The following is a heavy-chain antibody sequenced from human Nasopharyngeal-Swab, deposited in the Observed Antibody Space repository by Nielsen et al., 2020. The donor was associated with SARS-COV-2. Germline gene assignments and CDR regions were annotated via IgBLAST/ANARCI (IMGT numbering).Heavy chain of an antibody. V-gene: IGHV4-30-4*01. D-gene: IGHD6-19*01. CDR2: IYYSGST. CDR3: ARQVGQWLVLVSWFDP. CDR1: GGSISSGDYY. J-gene: IGHJ5*02. Sequence: SETLSLTCTVSGGSISSGDYYWSWIRPPPGKGLEWIGYIYYSGSTYYNPSLKSRATLSVDTSKNQFSLKLSSVTAADTAVYYCARQVGQWLVLVSWFDPWGQGTLVTVSS.